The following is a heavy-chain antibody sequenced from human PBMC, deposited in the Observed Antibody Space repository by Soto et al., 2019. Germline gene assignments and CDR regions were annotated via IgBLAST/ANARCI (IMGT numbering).Heavy chain of an antibody. D-gene: IGHD6-19*01. J-gene: IGHJ6*02. CDR2: IFSNDEK. V-gene: IGHV2-26*01. CDR3: ARIRAVAALAYYYGMDV. CDR1: GFSLSNARMG. Sequence: SGPTLVNPTETLTLTCTVSGFSLSNARMGVSWIRQPPGKALEWLAHIFSNDEKSYSTSLKSRLTISKDTSKSQVVLTMTNMDPVDTATYYCARIRAVAALAYYYGMDVWGQGTTVTVSS.